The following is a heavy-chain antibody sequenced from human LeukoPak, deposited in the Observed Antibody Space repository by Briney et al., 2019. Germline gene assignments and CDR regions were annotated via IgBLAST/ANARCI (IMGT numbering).Heavy chain of an antibody. Sequence: PGGSLRLSCAPSGFTFSNFWMSWVRQAPGKGVEWVANIKPDGSEKYYADSVKGRFTISRDNAKNSLYLQMNSLRAEDTAVYYCARHINWGFDYWGQGTPVTVSS. D-gene: IGHD7-27*01. CDR1: GFTFSNFW. J-gene: IGHJ4*02. V-gene: IGHV3-7*01. CDR3: ARHINWGFDY. CDR2: IKPDGSEK.